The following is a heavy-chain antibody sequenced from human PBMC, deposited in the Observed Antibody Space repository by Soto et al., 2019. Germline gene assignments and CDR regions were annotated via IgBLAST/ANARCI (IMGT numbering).Heavy chain of an antibody. CDR1: GGSFSGYY. D-gene: IGHD4-17*01. CDR3: ARGSRPTRLRASTFDI. J-gene: IGHJ3*02. CDR2: INHSGST. V-gene: IGHV4-34*01. Sequence: SETXSLTCAVYGGSFSGYYWSWIRQPPGKGLEWIGEINHSGSTNYNPSLKRRVTISVDTSKNQSSLKLSSVTAADTAVYYCARGSRPTRLRASTFDIWGQGTMVTVSS.